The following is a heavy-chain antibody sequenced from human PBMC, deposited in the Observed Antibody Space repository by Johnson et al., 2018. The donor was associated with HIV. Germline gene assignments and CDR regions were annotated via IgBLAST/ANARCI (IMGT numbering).Heavy chain of an antibody. CDR1: GFSFSDYY. J-gene: IGHJ3*02. D-gene: IGHD3-3*01. CDR3: ARQPDNFWSSDAFDI. Sequence: QMMLVESGGGLVKPGGSLRLSCAASGFSFSDYYMSWIRQAPGKGLEWVSYISSSGSTIYYADSVVKGRFTISRDNAKNSVFLQMNSLRVKDTAIYYCARQPDNFWSSDAFDIWGQGTMVTVSS. CDR2: ISSSGSTI. V-gene: IGHV3-11*04.